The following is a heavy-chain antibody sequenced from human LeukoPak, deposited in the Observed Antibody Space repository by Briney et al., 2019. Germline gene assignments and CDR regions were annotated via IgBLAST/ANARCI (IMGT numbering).Heavy chain of an antibody. CDR2: IKQDGSEK. D-gene: IGHD3-3*01. CDR3: ARTSPYYDFWSGPNYYYYYMDV. V-gene: IGHV3-7*01. CDR1: GFTFSSYW. J-gene: IGHJ6*03. Sequence: PGGSLRLSCAASGFTFSSYWMSWVRQAPGKGLEWVATIKQDGSEKYYVDSVKGRFTISRDNAKNSLYVQMNSLKAEDTAVYYCARTSPYYDFWSGPNYYYYYMDVWGKGTTVTVSS.